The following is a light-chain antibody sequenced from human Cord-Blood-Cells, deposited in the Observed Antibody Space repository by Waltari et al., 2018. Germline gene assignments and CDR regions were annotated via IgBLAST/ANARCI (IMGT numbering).Light chain of an antibody. Sequence: IQMTQSLSPLSASVGARVPITCRASQSISSYLNWYQQKPGKAPKLLIYAASSLQSGVPSRFSGSRSGTDFTLTISSLQPEDFATYYCQHSYSTPYSFGQGTKLEIK. CDR2: AAS. CDR1: QSISSY. V-gene: IGKV1-39*01. CDR3: QHSYSTPYS. J-gene: IGKJ2*03.